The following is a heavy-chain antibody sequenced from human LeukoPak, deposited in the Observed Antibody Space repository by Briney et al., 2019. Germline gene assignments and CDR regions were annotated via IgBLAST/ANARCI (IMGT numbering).Heavy chain of an antibody. V-gene: IGHV1-46*01. CDR2: INPTGGST. CDR1: GYTFTGYY. D-gene: IGHD3-10*01. CDR3: ARDHTMVRGVITEDY. J-gene: IGHJ4*02. Sequence: GASVKVSCKASGYTFTGYYMHWVRQAPGQGLEWMGLINPTGGSTGYAQKFQGRVTMTRDMSTSTDYMELSSLRSEDTAIYYCARDHTMVRGVITEDYWGQGTLVTVSS.